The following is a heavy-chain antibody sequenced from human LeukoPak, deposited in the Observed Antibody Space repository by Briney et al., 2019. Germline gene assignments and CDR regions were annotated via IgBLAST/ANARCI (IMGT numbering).Heavy chain of an antibody. CDR1: GGSISSGSYY. J-gene: IGHJ4*02. D-gene: IGHD3-22*01. CDR2: IYTSGST. V-gene: IGHV4-61*02. CDR3: ARDLGSYYYDSSGYL. Sequence: PSETLSLTCTVSGGSISSGSYYWSWIRQPAGKGLEWIGRIYTSGSTNYNPSLKSRVTISVDTSKNQFSLKLSSVTAADTAVYYCARDLGSYYYDSSGYLWGQGTLVTVSS.